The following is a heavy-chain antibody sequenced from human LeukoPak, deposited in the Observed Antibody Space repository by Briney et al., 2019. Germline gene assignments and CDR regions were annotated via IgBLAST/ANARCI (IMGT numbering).Heavy chain of an antibody. CDR1: GYTFIGYY. D-gene: IGHD6-19*01. CDR3: ARLSSDWDYGMDV. Sequence: ASVKVSCKASGYTFIGYYPHWVRQSPGQGPEWMGWINPNRGDTNYAQKFQGRVTMTRDTSISTAYMELSRLTSDDTAVYYCARLSSDWDYGMDVWGQGTTVTVSS. CDR2: INPNRGDT. V-gene: IGHV1-2*02. J-gene: IGHJ6*02.